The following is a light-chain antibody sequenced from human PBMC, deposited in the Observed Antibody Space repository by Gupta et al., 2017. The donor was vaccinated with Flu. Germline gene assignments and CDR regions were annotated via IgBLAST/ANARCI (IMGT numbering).Light chain of an antibody. Sequence: QSALTQPASVSGSPGQSITISCTGASSDIDENNYVSWFQHHPGKAPKLIIYEVFNRPSGISTRFSGSRSGNTASLSISGLQADDEAEYYCSSYTSFALGVFGTGTKVTVL. CDR2: EVF. J-gene: IGLJ1*01. CDR3: SSYTSFALGV. CDR1: SSDIDENNY. V-gene: IGLV2-14*01.